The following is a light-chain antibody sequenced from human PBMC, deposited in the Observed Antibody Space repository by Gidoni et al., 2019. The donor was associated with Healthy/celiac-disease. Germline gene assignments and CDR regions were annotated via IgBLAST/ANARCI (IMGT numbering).Light chain of an antibody. Sequence: DIQMTQSPSSLSASVGDRVTITCRASQSISTYLNWYQQKPGKAPKLLIYAASSLQSGVPSRFSGSGSGTDFTLTISSMQPDDFATYVCQQSYISPFTFGPGTKVHIK. CDR3: QQSYISPFT. J-gene: IGKJ3*01. V-gene: IGKV1-39*01. CDR1: QSISTY. CDR2: AAS.